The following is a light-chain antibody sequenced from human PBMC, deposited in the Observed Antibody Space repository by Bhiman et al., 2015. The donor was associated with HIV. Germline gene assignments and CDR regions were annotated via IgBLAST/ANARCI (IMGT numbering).Light chain of an antibody. CDR3: GTWDSSLSAEV. CDR2: DNN. J-gene: IGLJ3*02. V-gene: IGLV1-51*01. Sequence: QSVLTQPPSESGAPGQKVTISCSGSSSNIGNNYVSWYQQLPGTAPKLLIYDNNKRPSGIPDRFSGSKSGTSATLGITGLQTGDEADYYCGTWDSSLSAEVFGGGTKLTVL. CDR1: SSNIGNNY.